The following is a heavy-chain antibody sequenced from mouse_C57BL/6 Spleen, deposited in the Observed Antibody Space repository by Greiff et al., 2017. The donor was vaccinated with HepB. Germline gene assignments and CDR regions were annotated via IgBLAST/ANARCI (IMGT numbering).Heavy chain of an antibody. Sequence: QVQLKQSGAELVRPGASVTLSCKASGYTFTDYEMHWVKQTPVHGLEWIGAIDPETGGTAYNQKFKGKAILTADKSSSTAYMELRSLTSEDSAVYYCTRSDGSSYEYFDVWGTGTTVTVSS. CDR3: TRSDGSSYEYFDV. CDR2: IDPETGGT. CDR1: GYTFTDYE. D-gene: IGHD1-1*01. V-gene: IGHV1-15*01. J-gene: IGHJ1*03.